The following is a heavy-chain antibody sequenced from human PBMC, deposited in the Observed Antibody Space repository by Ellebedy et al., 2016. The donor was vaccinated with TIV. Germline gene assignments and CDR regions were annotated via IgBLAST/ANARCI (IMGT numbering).Heavy chain of an antibody. D-gene: IGHD1-14*01. CDR1: GYTFSEYW. CDR3: ARVLFNHQPAAWLDP. V-gene: IGHV5-51*01. J-gene: IGHJ5*02. Sequence: GESLKISCEASGYTFSEYWIGWVRQMPGKGLEWMGIIFPGNSETTYSPSFEGRVTISADKSIGATYLQWNSLRASDTAIYYCARVLFNHQPAAWLDPWGQGTLVVVSS. CDR2: IFPGNSET.